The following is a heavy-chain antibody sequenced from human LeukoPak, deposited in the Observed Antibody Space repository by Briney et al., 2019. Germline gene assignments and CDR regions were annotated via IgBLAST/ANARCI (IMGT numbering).Heavy chain of an antibody. V-gene: IGHV3-53*01. Sequence: GGSLRLSCAASGFTVSSNYMNWVRQAPGKGLEWVSIIYSGGSTHYTDSVKGRFTISRDNPKNTLYLQMNSLRVEDTAVYYCARINAYTTSWYPYFDYWGQGTLVTVSS. D-gene: IGHD6-19*01. CDR1: GFTVSSNY. J-gene: IGHJ4*02. CDR3: ARINAYTTSWYPYFDY. CDR2: IYSGGST.